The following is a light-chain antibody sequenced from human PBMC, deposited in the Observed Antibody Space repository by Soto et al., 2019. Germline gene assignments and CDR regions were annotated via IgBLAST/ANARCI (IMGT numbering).Light chain of an antibody. J-gene: IGLJ1*01. CDR3: KSFTTSDTYV. V-gene: IGLV2-14*01. CDR1: SSDVGAYNY. Sequence: QSALTQPASVSGSPGQSIAISYTGTSSDVGAYNYVSWYLQYPGKAPKLVIFDVSFRPSGVSNRFSGSKSGNTASLTISGLQAEDEADYYCKSFTTSDTYVFGTGTKLTVL. CDR2: DVS.